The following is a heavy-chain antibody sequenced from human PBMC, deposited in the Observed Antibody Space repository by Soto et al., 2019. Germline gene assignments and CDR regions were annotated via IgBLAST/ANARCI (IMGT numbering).Heavy chain of an antibody. CDR3: VQGASTAHQPLDS. CDR1: GFLFGNFG. Sequence: QVQLVESGGGVVQPGRSLRLSCAASGFLFGNFGMHWVRRAPGEGLEWVATISGDGNDKYYPDSMKDRFTISRDNFNNTLYLQLNSLRPEDTAVYHCVQGASTAHQPLDSWGQGVLVTVSS. CDR2: ISGDGNDK. V-gene: IGHV3-30*03. J-gene: IGHJ4*02. D-gene: IGHD1-26*01.